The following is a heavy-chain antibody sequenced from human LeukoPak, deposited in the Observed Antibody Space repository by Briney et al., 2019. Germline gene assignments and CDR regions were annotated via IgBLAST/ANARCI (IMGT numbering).Heavy chain of an antibody. CDR1: GDSVSSNSAA. D-gene: IGHD6-19*01. CDR2: IYYRSKWYN. Sequence: SQTLSLTCAISGDSVSSNSAAWNWIRQSPSRGLEWLGRIYYRSKWYNDYAVSVKSRITITPDTSKNQFSLQLNSVTPEDTAVYYCARVFARIAVAGGFDYWGQGTLVTVSS. V-gene: IGHV6-1*01. CDR3: ARVFARIAVAGGFDY. J-gene: IGHJ4*02.